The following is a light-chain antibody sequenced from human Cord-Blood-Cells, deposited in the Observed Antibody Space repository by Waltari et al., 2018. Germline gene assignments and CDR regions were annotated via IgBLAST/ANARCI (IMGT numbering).Light chain of an antibody. V-gene: IGLV2-14*01. CDR1: SSDVGGYNY. Sequence: QSALTQPASVSGSPGQSITISCTGTSSDVGGYNYVSWYQQHPGKAPQLMIYDVSNRPSGVSNRCSGPKSGNTASLTISGLQAEDEADYYCSSYTSSSTPVVFGGGTKLTVL. CDR2: DVS. CDR3: SSYTSSSTPVV. J-gene: IGLJ2*01.